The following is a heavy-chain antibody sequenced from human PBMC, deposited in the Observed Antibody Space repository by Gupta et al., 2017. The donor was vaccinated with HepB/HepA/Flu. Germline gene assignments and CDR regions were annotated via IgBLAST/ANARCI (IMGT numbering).Heavy chain of an antibody. CDR1: GFTFSRYE. V-gene: IGHV3-48*03. Sequence: EVQLVDSGGGLVQPGGSLRLSCAASGFTFSRYEMNWVRQAPGKGLEWVSFIRASGTSMYYADFVRGRFTISRDNAKNSLSLQMNSLRADDTALYYCVREPFDYWGQGTLVTGS. CDR2: IRASGTSM. CDR3: VREPFDY. J-gene: IGHJ4*02.